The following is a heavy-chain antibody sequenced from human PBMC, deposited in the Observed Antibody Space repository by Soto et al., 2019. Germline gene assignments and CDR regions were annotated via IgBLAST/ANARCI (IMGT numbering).Heavy chain of an antibody. CDR1: GFTFSNAW. CDR2: IKSKTDGGTT. CDR3: TTPFYGDYEIEFGY. D-gene: IGHD4-17*01. J-gene: IGHJ4*02. Sequence: GGSLRLSCAASGFTFSNAWMSWVRQAPGKGLEWVGRIKSKTDGGTTDYAAPVKGRFTISRDDSKNTLYLQMNSLKTEDTAVYYCTTPFYGDYEIEFGYWGQGTLVTVSS. V-gene: IGHV3-15*01.